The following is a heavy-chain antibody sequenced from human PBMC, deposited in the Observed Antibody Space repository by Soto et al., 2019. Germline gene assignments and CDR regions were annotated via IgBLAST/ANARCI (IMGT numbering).Heavy chain of an antibody. Sequence: PSQTLSLTCAISGDSVSSNSAAWNWNRHSPSRGLEWLGRTYYRSKWYNDYAVSVKSRITINPDTSKNQFSLQLNSVTPEDTAVYYCARLEDTEGMDVWGQGTTVTVSS. CDR1: GDSVSSNSAA. CDR3: ARLEDTEGMDV. CDR2: TYYRSKWYN. D-gene: IGHD2-15*01. V-gene: IGHV6-1*01. J-gene: IGHJ6*02.